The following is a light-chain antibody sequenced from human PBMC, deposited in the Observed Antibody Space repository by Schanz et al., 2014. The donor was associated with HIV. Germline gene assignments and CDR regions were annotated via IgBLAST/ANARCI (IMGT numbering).Light chain of an antibody. CDR1: SMAFSSSNF. V-gene: IGLV2-14*03. J-gene: IGLJ2*01. CDR3: SSYTSSTTVV. Sequence: QSALTQPTSVSGSPGQSITISCTGASMAFSSSNFVSWYQQHPGEAPRLIIYDVTSRPSGVSNAFSGTKSGNTASLTISGLQAADEAVYYCSSYTSSTTVVFGGGTKLTVL. CDR2: DVT.